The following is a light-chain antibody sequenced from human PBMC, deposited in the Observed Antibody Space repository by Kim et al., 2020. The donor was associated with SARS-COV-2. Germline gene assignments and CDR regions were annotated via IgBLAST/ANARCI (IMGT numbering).Light chain of an antibody. Sequence: LSPGEQATLSCRARQGIGDWLAWYQQRSGQAPRLLIYDAAIRATGIPARFSGSGSGTDFTLTISSLEPEDFAVYYCQQRRTWPLTFGGGTKVDIK. J-gene: IGKJ4*01. CDR1: QGIGDW. CDR2: DAA. CDR3: QQRRTWPLT. V-gene: IGKV3-11*01.